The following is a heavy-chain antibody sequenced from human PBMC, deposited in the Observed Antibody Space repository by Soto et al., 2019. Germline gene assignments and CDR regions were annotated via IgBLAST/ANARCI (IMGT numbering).Heavy chain of an antibody. V-gene: IGHV3-33*01. Sequence: QVQLVESGGGVVQPGRSLRLSCAASGFTFSSYGMHWVRQAPGKGLEWVAVIWYDGSNKYYADSVKGRFTISRDNSKNTLYLQMTSRRAEDTAVYYCARDTSEIFDYWGQGTLVTVSS. CDR3: ARDTSEIFDY. J-gene: IGHJ4*02. CDR2: IWYDGSNK. CDR1: GFTFSSYG.